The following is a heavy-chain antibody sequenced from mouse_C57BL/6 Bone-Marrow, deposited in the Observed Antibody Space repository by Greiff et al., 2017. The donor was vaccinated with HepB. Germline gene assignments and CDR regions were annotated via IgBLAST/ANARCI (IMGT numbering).Heavy chain of an antibody. CDR2: ISSGGSYT. CDR3: AREIDYDYDKDYFDY. D-gene: IGHD2-4*01. CDR1: GFTFSSYG. Sequence: EVKVVESGGDLVKPGGSLKLSCAASGFTFSSYGMSWVRQTPDKRLEWVATISSGGSYTYYPDSVKGRFTISRDNAKNTLYLQMSSLKSEDTAMYYCAREIDYDYDKDYFDYGGQGTTLTVSS. V-gene: IGHV5-6*01. J-gene: IGHJ2*01.